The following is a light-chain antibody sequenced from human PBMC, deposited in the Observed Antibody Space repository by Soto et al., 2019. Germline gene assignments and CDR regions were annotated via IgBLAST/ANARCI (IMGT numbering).Light chain of an antibody. J-gene: IGKJ1*01. CDR2: GAY. V-gene: IGKV3-20*01. CDR3: QQYVDSPWT. Sequence: EIVLTQSPASLSLSPGERVTLSFRASQSLTSTYVAWYQQKLDQAPRLLLFGAYVRATGVPDRCSGSGSGTDFPLTISGLEPAASAVYFCQQYVDSPWTFCQGNKV. CDR1: QSLTSTY.